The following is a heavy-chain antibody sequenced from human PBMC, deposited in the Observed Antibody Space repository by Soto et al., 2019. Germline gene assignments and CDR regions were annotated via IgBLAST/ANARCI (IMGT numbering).Heavy chain of an antibody. CDR1: GFTFSSYA. CDR2: ISGSGGST. Sequence: EVPLLESGGGLVQPGGSLRLSCAASGFTFSSYAMSWVRQAPGKGLEWVSAISGSGGSTYYADSVKGRFTISRDNSKNTLYLQMNSLRADDTAVYYCAKRGVAEAKPFDYWGQGTLVTVSS. D-gene: IGHD6-19*01. V-gene: IGHV3-23*01. CDR3: AKRGVAEAKPFDY. J-gene: IGHJ4*02.